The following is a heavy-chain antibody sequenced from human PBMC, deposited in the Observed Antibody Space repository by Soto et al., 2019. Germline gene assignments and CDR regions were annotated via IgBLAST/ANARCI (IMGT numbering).Heavy chain of an antibody. Sequence: GGSLRLSCAASGFTFSSYAMSWVRQAPGKGLEWVSAISGSGGSTYYADSVKGRFTISRANSKNTLYLQMNSLRAEDTAVYYCAKKEYSSSSGYLVFSPDYWGQGTLVTVSS. CDR2: ISGSGGST. D-gene: IGHD6-6*01. J-gene: IGHJ4*02. CDR1: GFTFSSYA. CDR3: AKKEYSSSSGYLVFSPDY. V-gene: IGHV3-23*01.